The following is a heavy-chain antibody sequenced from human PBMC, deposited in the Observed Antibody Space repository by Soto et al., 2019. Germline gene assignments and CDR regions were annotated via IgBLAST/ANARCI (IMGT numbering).Heavy chain of an antibody. CDR2: IIPMFGTS. Sequence: SVKVSCKASGGTFNKYAISWVRQAPGQGLEWMGGIIPMFGTSNSAQKFQGRVTITSDESTSTAYMELRSLRSEDTAVYYWARGVHYDSRGCYYFYWGRGTLVTVSS. D-gene: IGHD3-22*01. CDR1: GGTFNKYA. V-gene: IGHV1-69*13. CDR3: ARGVHYDSRGCYYFY. J-gene: IGHJ4*02.